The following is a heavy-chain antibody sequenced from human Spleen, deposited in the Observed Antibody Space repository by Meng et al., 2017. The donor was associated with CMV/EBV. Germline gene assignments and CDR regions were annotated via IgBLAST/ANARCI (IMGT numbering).Heavy chain of an antibody. V-gene: IGHV1-18*01. J-gene: IGHJ4*02. Sequence: KSFCSASSCPFGWNGISQARQAPGQGIGYMGWISASNGNPNFTKNLNNRVTMTTDTFTNKAYMEPTRQRAEDTSVYYCACGGYFGDYWGQGTLVTVSS. CDR1: SCPFGWNG. CDR3: ACGGYFGDY. D-gene: IGHD5-12*01. CDR2: ISASNGNP.